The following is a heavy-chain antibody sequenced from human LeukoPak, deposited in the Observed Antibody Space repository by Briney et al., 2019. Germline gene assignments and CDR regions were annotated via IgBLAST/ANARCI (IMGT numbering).Heavy chain of an antibody. CDR1: GFLVSDNY. V-gene: IGHV3-66*01. Sequence: GGSLRLSCAASGFLVSDNYVSWVRQAPGKGLEWVSIIYRGGSTYSAESVKDRFTVSSDNSKNTFYLQMNSLRAEDTAVYYCARGYDSGGSYAKWAFDYWGQGTLVTVSS. CDR2: IYRGGST. CDR3: ARGYDSGGSYAKWAFDY. J-gene: IGHJ4*02. D-gene: IGHD3-22*01.